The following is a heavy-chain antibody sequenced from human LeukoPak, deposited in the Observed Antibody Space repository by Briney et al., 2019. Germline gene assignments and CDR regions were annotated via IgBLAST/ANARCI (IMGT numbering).Heavy chain of an antibody. J-gene: IGHJ4*02. CDR2: INHSGST. CDR1: GGSFSGYY. D-gene: IGHD3-10*01. Sequence: SETLSLTCAVYGGSFSGYYWSWIRQPPGKGLEWIGEINHSGSTNYNPSLKSRVTISVDTSKNQFSLKLSSVTAADTAVYYCARGRGVDYWGQGTLVTVSS. V-gene: IGHV4-34*01. CDR3: ARGRGVDY.